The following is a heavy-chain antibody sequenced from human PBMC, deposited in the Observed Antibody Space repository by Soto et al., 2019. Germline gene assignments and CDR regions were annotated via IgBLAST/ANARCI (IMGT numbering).Heavy chain of an antibody. CDR2: IYYSGST. CDR3: ASDSRGSYSTPYYYGIDV. CDR1: GGSISSYY. J-gene: IGHJ6*02. V-gene: IGHV4-59*01. D-gene: IGHD1-26*01. Sequence: QVQLQESGPGLVKPSETLSLTCTVSGGSISSYYWSWIRQPPGKGLEWIGYIYYSGSTNYNPSLKSRVTISVDTSKNQFSLKLSSVTAADTAVYYCASDSRGSYSTPYYYGIDVWGQGTTVTVSS.